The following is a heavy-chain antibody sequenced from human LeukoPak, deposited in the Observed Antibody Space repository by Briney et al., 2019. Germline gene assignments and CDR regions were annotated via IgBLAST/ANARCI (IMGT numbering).Heavy chain of an antibody. CDR3: AKEREVYYDFWSGHYYYYGMDV. J-gene: IGHJ6*02. D-gene: IGHD3-3*01. V-gene: IGHV3-30*18. CDR1: GFTFSSYG. CDR2: ISYDGSNR. Sequence: GRSLRLSCAASGFTFSSYGMHWVRQAPGKGLEWVAVISYDGSNRYYADSVKGRFTISRDNSKNMLYLQMNSLRAEDTAVYYCAKEREVYYDFWSGHYYYYGMDVWGQGTTVTVSS.